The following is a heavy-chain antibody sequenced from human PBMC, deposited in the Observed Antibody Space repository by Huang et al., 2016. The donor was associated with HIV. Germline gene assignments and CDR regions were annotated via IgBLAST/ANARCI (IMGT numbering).Heavy chain of an antibody. D-gene: IGHD1-26*01. CDR3: AKTKKSGSYGYYYHLDV. CDR1: GFSFSGCG. V-gene: IGHV3-30*18. J-gene: IGHJ6*02. Sequence: QVQVVESGGGVVQPGRSLGLSCAASGFSFSGCGMHWVRQAPGKGLEWVSLISYDGNNINYADSVKGRFTISRDNSKNTLFLQMNSLRAEDTAVYFCAKTKKSGSYGYYYHLDVWGQGTTVTVSS. CDR2: ISYDGNNI.